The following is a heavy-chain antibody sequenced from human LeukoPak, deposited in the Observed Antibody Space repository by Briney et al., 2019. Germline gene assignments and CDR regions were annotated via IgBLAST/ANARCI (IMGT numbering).Heavy chain of an antibody. J-gene: IGHJ1*01. CDR2: IYYSGST. D-gene: IGHD4-23*01. CDR3: ARGDSTVTPKYFQY. CDR1: GGSISSYY. V-gene: IGHV4-59*01. Sequence: SETLSLTCTVSGGSISSYYWSWIRQPPGKGLEWIGHIYYSGSTNYNPSLKSRVTISVDTSKNQFSLKLSSVTAADTAVYYCARGDSTVTPKYFQYWGQGTLVTVSS.